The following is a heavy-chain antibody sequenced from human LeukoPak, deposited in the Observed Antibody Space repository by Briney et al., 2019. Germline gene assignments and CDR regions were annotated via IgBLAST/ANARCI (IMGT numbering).Heavy chain of an antibody. CDR3: ARPYYVNAFDI. CDR1: GFIFRSYW. CDR2: MKEDGTEI. D-gene: IGHD3-10*02. V-gene: IGHV3-7*01. Sequence: GGSLRLSCAASGFIFRSYWMSWVRQAPGKGLEWVAKMKEDGTEIYYVDSVKGRFTISRDNAKNSLHLQMSSLRGEDTAVYYCARPYYVNAFDIWGQGTMVTVS. J-gene: IGHJ3*02.